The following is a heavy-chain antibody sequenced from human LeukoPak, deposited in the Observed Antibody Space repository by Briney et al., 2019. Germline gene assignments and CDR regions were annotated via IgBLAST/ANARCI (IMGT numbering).Heavy chain of an antibody. CDR2: IYYSGST. CDR1: GGSISSYY. CDR3: ARIPERRYSSSSGGGY. V-gene: IGHV4-59*01. Sequence: SETLSLTCTVSGGSISSYYWSWIRQPPGKGLEWIGYIYYSGSTNYNPSLKSRVTISVDTSKNQFSLKLSSVPAADTAVYYCARIPERRYSSSSGGGYWGQGTLVTVSS. J-gene: IGHJ4*02. D-gene: IGHD6-6*01.